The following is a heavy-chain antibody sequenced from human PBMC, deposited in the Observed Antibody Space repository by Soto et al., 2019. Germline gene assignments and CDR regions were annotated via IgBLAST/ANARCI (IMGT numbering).Heavy chain of an antibody. V-gene: IGHV4-39*01. D-gene: IGHD3-22*01. CDR3: ARLLYDRSGYYYFDY. CDR1: GGSISSTSYY. Sequence: PSETLSLTCSVSGGSISSTSYYWGWIRQPPGKGLEWIGSIYYSGSIYHNPSLKSRISTSVDTSKSQFSLKLNSVTAADTALYYCARLLYDRSGYYYFDYWGRGTLVTVSS. J-gene: IGHJ4*02. CDR2: IYYSGSI.